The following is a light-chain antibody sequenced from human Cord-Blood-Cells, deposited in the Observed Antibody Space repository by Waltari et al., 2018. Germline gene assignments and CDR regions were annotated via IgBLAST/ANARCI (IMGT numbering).Light chain of an antibody. CDR3: QKYNSAPWT. CDR1: QGTSNY. CDR2: AAS. Sequence: DIQMTLSPSSLSASVGARVTITCRASQGTSNYLAWYQQKPGKVPELQMYAASTLQSGVPSPFSGSGSWTDFTLTISRLQPEDVATYYCQKYNSAPWTFGQGTKVEIK. J-gene: IGKJ1*01. V-gene: IGKV1-27*01.